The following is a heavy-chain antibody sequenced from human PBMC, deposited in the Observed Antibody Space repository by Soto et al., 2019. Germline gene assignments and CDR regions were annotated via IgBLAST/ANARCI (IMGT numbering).Heavy chain of an antibody. Sequence: EVQLVESGGDVVKAGGSLRLSCVGSGFTFSSYNMHWVRQAPGKGLEWVSSISASSTYIHYADSVKGRFTISRDNANNSLYLPMNSLRSADTAVYYCARNGNFYDSGGSRDYWGQGTLVTVSS. J-gene: IGHJ4*02. CDR2: ISASSTYI. CDR3: ARNGNFYDSGGSRDY. V-gene: IGHV3-21*01. D-gene: IGHD3-22*01. CDR1: GFTFSSYN.